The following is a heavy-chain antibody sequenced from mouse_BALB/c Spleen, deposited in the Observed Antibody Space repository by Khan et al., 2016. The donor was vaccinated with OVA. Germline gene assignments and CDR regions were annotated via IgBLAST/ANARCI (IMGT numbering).Heavy chain of an antibody. CDR2: IWSDGST. V-gene: IGHV2-6-1*01. J-gene: IGHJ4*01. D-gene: IGHD1-1*02. Sequence: QVQLKQSGPGLVAPSQSLSITCTISGFSLTNYGIHWVRQPPGKGLEWLVVIWSDGSTTYNSALKSRLTIRKDNSKSQVFLKMNSLQTDDTAMYICGRQPNYQYNILDYWGQGTTVTVSS. CDR3: GRQPNYQYNILDY. CDR1: GFSLTNYG.